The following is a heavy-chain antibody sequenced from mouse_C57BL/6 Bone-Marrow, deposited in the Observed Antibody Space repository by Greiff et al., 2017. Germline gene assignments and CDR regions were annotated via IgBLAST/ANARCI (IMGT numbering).Heavy chain of an antibody. J-gene: IGHJ1*03. CDR1: GYTFTSYW. V-gene: IGHV1-64*01. CDR2: IHPNSGST. CDR3: ARGRRRWYFDV. Sequence: VKLMESGAELVKPGASVKLSCKASGYTFTSYWMHWVKQRPGQGLEWIGMIHPNSGSTNYNEKFKSKATLTVDKSSSTAYMQLSSLTSEDSAVYYCARGRRRWYFDVWGTGTTVTVSS.